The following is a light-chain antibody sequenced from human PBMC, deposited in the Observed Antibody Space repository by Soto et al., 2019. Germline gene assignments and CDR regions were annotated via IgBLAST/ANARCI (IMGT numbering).Light chain of an antibody. V-gene: IGLV2-14*01. CDR3: SSYTSSSTVV. CDR1: SSDVGVYNY. J-gene: IGLJ3*02. Sequence: QSALTQPASVSGSPGQSITISCTGTSSDVGVYNYVSWYQQHPGKAPKLMIYEVSNRPSGVSNRFSGSKSGNTASLTISGLQAEVEADYYCSSYTSSSTVVFGGGTKLTVL. CDR2: EVS.